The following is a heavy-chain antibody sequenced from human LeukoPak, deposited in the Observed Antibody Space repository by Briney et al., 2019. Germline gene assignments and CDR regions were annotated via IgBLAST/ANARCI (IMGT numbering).Heavy chain of an antibody. CDR2: IKSKTDGGTT. CDR1: GFTFSNAW. CDR3: TFIDPYYFDY. V-gene: IGHV3-15*01. J-gene: IGHJ4*02. Sequence: GGSLRLSCAASGFTFSNAWMSWVRQAPGKGLESVGRIKSKTDGGTTDYAAPVKGRFTISRDDSKNTLYLQMNNLKTEDTAVYYCTFIDPYYFDYWGQGTLVTVSS.